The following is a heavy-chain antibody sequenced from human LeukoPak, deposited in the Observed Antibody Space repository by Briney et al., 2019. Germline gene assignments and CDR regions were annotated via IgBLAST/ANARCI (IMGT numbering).Heavy chain of an antibody. CDR3: ATSGLSRFGF. V-gene: IGHV3-23*01. Sequence: GGTLRLSCAASGFTFSSYGMSWVRQAPGKGREWVSSISGRGDSTYYADSMKGRFTISRDNSKNKMYLQMNSLSAADTAVYYCATSGLSRFGFWGQGTLVTVSS. D-gene: IGHD2/OR15-2a*01. J-gene: IGHJ4*02. CDR1: GFTFSSYG. CDR2: ISGRGDST.